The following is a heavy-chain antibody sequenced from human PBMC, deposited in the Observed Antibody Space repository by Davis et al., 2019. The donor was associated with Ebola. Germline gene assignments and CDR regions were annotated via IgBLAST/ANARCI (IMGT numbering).Heavy chain of an antibody. D-gene: IGHD3-3*01. CDR3: ARVSYDFWSGFDY. V-gene: IGHV1-18*01. J-gene: IGHJ4*02. Sequence: ASVKVSCKTSGFPLISYGISWVRQAPGQGLEWMGWISAYNGNTNYAQKLQGRVTMTTDTSTSTAYMELRSLRSDDTAVYYCARVSYDFWSGFDYWGQGTLVTVSS. CDR1: GFPLISYG. CDR2: ISAYNGNT.